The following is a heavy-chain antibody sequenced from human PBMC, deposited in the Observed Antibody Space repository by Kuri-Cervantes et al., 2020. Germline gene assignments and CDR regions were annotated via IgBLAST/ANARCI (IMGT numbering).Heavy chain of an antibody. CDR1: GGSISSSSYY. J-gene: IGHJ6*02. D-gene: IGHD3-10*01. Sequence: GSLRLSCTVSGGSISSSSYYWSWIRQPPGKGLEWIGYIYYSGSTNYNPSLKSRVTISVDTSKNQFSLKLSSVTAADTAVYYCAREGSTVYYYYYYGMDVWGQGTTVTVSS. CDR2: IYYSGST. V-gene: IGHV4-61*01. CDR3: AREGSTVYYYYYYGMDV.